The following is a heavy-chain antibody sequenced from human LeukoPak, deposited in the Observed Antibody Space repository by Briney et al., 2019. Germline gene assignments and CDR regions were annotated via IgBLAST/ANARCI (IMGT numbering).Heavy chain of an antibody. CDR1: GGSISNHY. J-gene: IGHJ5*02. V-gene: IGHV4-59*11. Sequence: PSETLSLTCAVSGGSISNHYWSWIRQPPGKGLEWIGYISYSGSTNYNPSLKGRVTISVHTSKNQFSLKLNSVTAADTAVYYCARDCVYYFNWFDRWGQGTLVTVSS. D-gene: IGHD2/OR15-2a*01. CDR3: ARDCVYYFNWFDR. CDR2: ISYSGST.